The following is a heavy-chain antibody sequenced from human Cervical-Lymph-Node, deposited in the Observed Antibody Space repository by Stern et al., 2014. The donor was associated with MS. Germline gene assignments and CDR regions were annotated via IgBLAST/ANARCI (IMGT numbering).Heavy chain of an antibody. D-gene: IGHD5-12*01. J-gene: IGHJ5*02. Sequence: QVQLQESGPGLVKPSETLSLTCTVSGGSISSYYWSWIRQPPGKGLECIGYIYYSGSTNYNPSLKSRVTISVDTSKNQFSLKLSSVTAADTAVYYCARAGGYRWFDPWGQGTLVTVSS. V-gene: IGHV4-59*01. CDR3: ARAGGYRWFDP. CDR1: GGSISSYY. CDR2: IYYSGST.